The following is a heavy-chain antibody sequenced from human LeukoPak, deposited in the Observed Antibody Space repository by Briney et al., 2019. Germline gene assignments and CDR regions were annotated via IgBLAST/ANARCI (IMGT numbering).Heavy chain of an antibody. V-gene: IGHV4-39*07. CDR1: GGSISSSSHY. CDR3: ATTTIRLGY. Sequence: PSETLSLTCTVSGGSISSSSHYWGWIRQPPGEGLEWIGSMYYRGSTYHNPSLKSRVTISVDTPKNQFSLKLSSVTAADTAVYYCATTTIRLGYWGQGTLVTVSS. D-gene: IGHD1-26*01. CDR2: MYYRGST. J-gene: IGHJ4*02.